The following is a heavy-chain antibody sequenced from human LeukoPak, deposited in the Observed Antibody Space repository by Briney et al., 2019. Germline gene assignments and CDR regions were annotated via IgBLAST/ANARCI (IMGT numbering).Heavy chain of an antibody. D-gene: IGHD1-20*01. V-gene: IGHV3-7*01. CDR3: ARDVISRQMITLGLGF. Sequence: GGSLRLSCAASGFTFSRYWMTWVRQAPGKGLEWVANIKQDGSEKYYVDSVKGRFTISRDNAKNSLYLQMNSLRVDDTAVYYCARDVISRQMITLGLGFWGQGTLVTVPS. J-gene: IGHJ4*02. CDR2: IKQDGSEK. CDR1: GFTFSRYW.